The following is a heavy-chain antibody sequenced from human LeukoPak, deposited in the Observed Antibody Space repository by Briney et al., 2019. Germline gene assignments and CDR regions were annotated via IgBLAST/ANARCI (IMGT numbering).Heavy chain of an antibody. CDR2: IYYSGST. CDR1: GGSISRYY. Sequence: SETLSLTCTVSGGSISRYYWGWIRQPPGKGLEWIGSIYYSGSTYYNPSLKSRVTISVDTSKNQFSLKLSSVTAADTAVYYCARLRGLGPSDAFDIWGQGTMVTVSS. D-gene: IGHD2-15*01. CDR3: ARLRGLGPSDAFDI. J-gene: IGHJ3*02. V-gene: IGHV4-39*01.